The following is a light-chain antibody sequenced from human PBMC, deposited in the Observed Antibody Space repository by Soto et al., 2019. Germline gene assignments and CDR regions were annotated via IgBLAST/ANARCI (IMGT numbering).Light chain of an antibody. V-gene: IGLV7-46*01. CDR1: TGAVTSGHY. Sequence: QAVVTQEPSLTVSPGGTVTLTSGSSTGAVTSGHYPYWFQQKPGQAPRTLIYDTSNKHSWTPARFSGSLLGGKAALTLSGAQPEDEAEYYCLLSYSGASVVFGGGTTLTVL. CDR2: DTS. J-gene: IGLJ2*01. CDR3: LLSYSGASVV.